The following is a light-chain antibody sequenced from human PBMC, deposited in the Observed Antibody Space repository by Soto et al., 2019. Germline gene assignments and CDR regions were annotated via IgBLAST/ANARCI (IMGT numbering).Light chain of an antibody. CDR2: GAS. J-gene: IGKJ2*01. CDR1: QSVSSN. V-gene: IGKV3-15*01. Sequence: EIVMTQSPATLAVSPGERAALSCRASQSVSSNFAWYQQKPGQAPRLLIYGASSRATGTPARFSGSGSGTEFTLTISSLHSEDFSVYYCQQYNNWSYTFGLGTKLEMK. CDR3: QQYNNWSYT.